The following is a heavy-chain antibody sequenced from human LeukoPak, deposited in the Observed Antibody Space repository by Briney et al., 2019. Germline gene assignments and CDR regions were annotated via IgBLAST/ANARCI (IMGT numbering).Heavy chain of an antibody. Sequence: GGSLRLSCAASGFTFSSYWMTWVRQAPGKGLEWMANIRDDGSDKYYVDSVKGRFTVSRDNAQNTLLLQMDSLRVEDTAVYYCVRHTRRSPGDYWGQGTLVTVST. CDR2: IRDDGSDK. V-gene: IGHV3-7*01. D-gene: IGHD1-26*01. CDR1: GFTFSSYW. J-gene: IGHJ4*02. CDR3: VRHTRRSPGDY.